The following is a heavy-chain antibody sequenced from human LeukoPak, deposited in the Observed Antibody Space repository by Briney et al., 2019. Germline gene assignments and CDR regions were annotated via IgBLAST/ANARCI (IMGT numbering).Heavy chain of an antibody. J-gene: IGHJ4*02. Sequence: QARQRLRLXCAPAAFTFSSYGIGWVRQAPARGLGWVALKRDDERNKNYADSVKGRFTISRDNSKNTLYLQMNSLRAEDTAVYYCAKDAREYDSYFDYWGQGTLVTVSS. D-gene: IGHD3-10*01. CDR1: AFTFSSYG. CDR3: AKDAREYDSYFDY. V-gene: IGHV3-30*02. CDR2: KRDDERNK.